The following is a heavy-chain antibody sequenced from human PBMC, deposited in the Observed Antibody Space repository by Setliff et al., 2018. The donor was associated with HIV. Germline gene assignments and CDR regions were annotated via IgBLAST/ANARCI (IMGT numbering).Heavy chain of an antibody. CDR1: GFTFSDYY. CDR3: ARVNDFWTAYKPFDY. D-gene: IGHD3-3*01. Sequence: PGGSLRLSCAASGFTFSDYYMSWIRQAPGKGLEWVSYISSTGSSKSYADSVKGRFTLSRDNAKNSLYLQMNSLRAEDTAVYYCARVNDFWTAYKPFDYWGQGTLVTVSS. V-gene: IGHV3-11*04. J-gene: IGHJ4*02. CDR2: ISSTGSSK.